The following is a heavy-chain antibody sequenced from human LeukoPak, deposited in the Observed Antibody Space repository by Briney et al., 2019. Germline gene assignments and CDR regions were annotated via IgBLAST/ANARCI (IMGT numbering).Heavy chain of an antibody. D-gene: IGHD3-22*01. CDR1: VGSIGRSSYY. J-gene: IGHJ4*02. Sequence: SETLSLTCTVSVGSIGRSSYYWGWIRQPPGKGLEWIGNIYYNGNTDYNPSLKSRVTILVDTSKNQFSLRLSSVTAADTAVYYCARASYSYDINGWVPFDYWGQGTLVTVSS. CDR3: ARASYSYDINGWVPFDY. V-gene: IGHV4-39*07. CDR2: IYYNGNT.